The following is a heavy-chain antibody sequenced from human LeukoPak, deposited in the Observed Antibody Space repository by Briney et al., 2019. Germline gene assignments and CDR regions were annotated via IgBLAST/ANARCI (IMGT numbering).Heavy chain of an antibody. V-gene: IGHV3-21*01. J-gene: IGHJ6*03. CDR3: ARLDDGDSMDV. Sequence: GGSLRLSCAASGFTFSSYSMNWVRQAPGKGLEWVSSISSSSSYIYYADSAKGRFTISRDNAKNSLYLQMNSLRAEDTAVYYCARLDDGDSMDVWGKGTTVTVSS. D-gene: IGHD4-17*01. CDR1: GFTFSSYS. CDR2: ISSSSSYI.